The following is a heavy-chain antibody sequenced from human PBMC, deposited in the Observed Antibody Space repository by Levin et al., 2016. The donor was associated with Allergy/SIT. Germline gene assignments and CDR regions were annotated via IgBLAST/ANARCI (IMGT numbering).Heavy chain of an antibody. Sequence: GSLRLSCAVYGGSFSGYYWSWIRQPPGKGLEWIGEINHSGSTNYNPSLKSRVTISVDTSKNQFSLKLSSVTAADTAVYYCARGHRDCSGGSCYGIDWFDPWGQGTLVTVSS. CDR3: ARGHRDCSGGSCYGIDWFDP. J-gene: IGHJ5*02. CDR1: GGSFSGYY. D-gene: IGHD2-15*01. CDR2: INHSGST. V-gene: IGHV4-34*01.